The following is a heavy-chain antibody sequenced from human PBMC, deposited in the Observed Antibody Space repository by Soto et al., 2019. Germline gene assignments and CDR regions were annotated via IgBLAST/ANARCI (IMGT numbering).Heavy chain of an antibody. Sequence: PGGSLRLSCAASGFTVNSNYMSWVRQAPGKGLEWVAVVYIAGSTYYADSVKGRFTIFRDNSKSTVYLEMNSLRDDDTAFYYCAKVGHEDRVATIYFDHWGQGTLVTVSS. CDR1: GFTVNSNY. V-gene: IGHV3-66*01. D-gene: IGHD5-12*01. CDR3: AKVGHEDRVATIYFDH. J-gene: IGHJ4*02. CDR2: VYIAGST.